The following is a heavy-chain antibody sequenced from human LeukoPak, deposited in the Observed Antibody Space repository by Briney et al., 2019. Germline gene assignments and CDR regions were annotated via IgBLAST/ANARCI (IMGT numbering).Heavy chain of an antibody. V-gene: IGHV3-30*18. CDR1: GFTFSSYG. D-gene: IGHD3-22*01. J-gene: IGHJ3*02. CDR3: AKLDSIVYAFDI. CDR2: ISYDGSNK. Sequence: GGSLRLSCAASGFTFSSYGMHWVRQAPGKGLEWVAVISYDGSNKYYADSVKGRFTISRDNSKNTLYLQMNSLRAEDTAVYYCAKLDSIVYAFDIWGQGTMVIVSS.